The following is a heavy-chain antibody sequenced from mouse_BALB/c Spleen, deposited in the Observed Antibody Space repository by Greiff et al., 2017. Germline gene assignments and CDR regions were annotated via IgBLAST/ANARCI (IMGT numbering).Heavy chain of an antibody. CDR2: ISSGGSYT. V-gene: IGHV5-9-4*01. J-gene: IGHJ4*01. CDR3: ARERGYGNYSYAMDY. D-gene: IGHD2-10*02. CDR1: GFTFSSYA. Sequence: EVMLVESGGGLVKPGGSLKLSCAASGFTFSSYAMSWVRQSPEKRLEWVAEISSGGSYTYYPDTVTGRFTISRDNAKNTLYLEMSSLRSEDTAMYYCARERGYGNYSYAMDYWGQGTSVTVSS.